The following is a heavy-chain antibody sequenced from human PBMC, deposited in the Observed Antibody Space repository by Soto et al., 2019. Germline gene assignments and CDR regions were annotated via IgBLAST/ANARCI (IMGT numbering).Heavy chain of an antibody. V-gene: IGHV4-34*01. CDR3: ARGHYDYIWGSYRLNWFGP. D-gene: IGHD3-16*02. CDR2: INHSGST. J-gene: IGHJ5*02. Sequence: SETLSLTCAVYGGSFSGYYWSWIRQPPGKGLEWIGEINHSGSTNYNPSLKSRVTISVDTSKNQFSLKLSSVTAADTAVYYCARGHYDYIWGSYRLNWFGPWGQGTLATLSS. CDR1: GGSFSGYY.